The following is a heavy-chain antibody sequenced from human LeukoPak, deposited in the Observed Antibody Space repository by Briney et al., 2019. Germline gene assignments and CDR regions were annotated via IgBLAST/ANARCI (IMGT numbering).Heavy chain of an antibody. CDR1: GYTFTGYY. V-gene: IGHV1-2*02. CDR2: INPNNDGT. D-gene: IGHD2-2*01. Sequence: ASVKVSCTASGYTFTGYYLHWVRQAPGQGLEWMGWINPNNDGTNYAQKFQGRVTMTRDTSISTAYMELSRLRSDDTAVYYCASQYPGVDYWGQGTLVTVSS. J-gene: IGHJ4*02. CDR3: ASQYPGVDY.